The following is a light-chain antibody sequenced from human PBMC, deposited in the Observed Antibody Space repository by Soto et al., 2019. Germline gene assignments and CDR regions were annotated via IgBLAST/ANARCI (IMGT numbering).Light chain of an antibody. CDR3: QQSYSLPLT. J-gene: IGKJ4*01. CDR2: WAS. Sequence: DIVMTQSPDSLAVSLGERATINCKSSQSVLYSSNNKNFLAWYQQKPRQPPKLLISWASTRESGVPDRFSGSGSGTEFTLTISSLQAEDVAVYYCQQSYSLPLTFGGGTKVEIK. CDR1: QSVLYSSNNKNF. V-gene: IGKV4-1*01.